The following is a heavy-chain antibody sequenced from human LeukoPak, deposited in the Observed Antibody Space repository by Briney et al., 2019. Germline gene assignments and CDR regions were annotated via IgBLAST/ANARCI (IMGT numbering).Heavy chain of an antibody. V-gene: IGHV3-48*03. D-gene: IGHD3-22*01. CDR2: ISSSGSTI. Sequence: GGSLRLSCAASGLTFSSYEMNCVRQAPGKGLEWVSYISSSGSTIYYADSVKGRFTISRDNAKNPLYLQMNSLRAEDTAVYYCARDKGTHYDDSSPEGYWGQGTLVTVSS. J-gene: IGHJ4*02. CDR3: ARDKGTHYDDSSPEGY. CDR1: GLTFSSYE.